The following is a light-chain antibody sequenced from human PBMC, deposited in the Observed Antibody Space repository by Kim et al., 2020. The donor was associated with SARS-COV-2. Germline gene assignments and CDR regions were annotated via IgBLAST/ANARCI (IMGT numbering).Light chain of an antibody. Sequence: DIQMTQSPSSLSASVGDRVTITCQASQGISNYLNWYQQKPGRAPKLLIYDASNLETGVPSRFSGSGSGTDFTFTISSLQPEDIATYYCQQCDNLPLTFGGGTKVDIK. CDR1: QGISNY. CDR2: DAS. V-gene: IGKV1-33*01. CDR3: QQCDNLPLT. J-gene: IGKJ4*01.